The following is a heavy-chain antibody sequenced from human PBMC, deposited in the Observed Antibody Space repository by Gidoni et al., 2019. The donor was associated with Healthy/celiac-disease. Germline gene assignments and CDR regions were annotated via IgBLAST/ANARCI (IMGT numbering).Heavy chain of an antibody. V-gene: IGHV3-15*01. J-gene: IGHJ4*02. CDR2: IKSKTDGGTT. D-gene: IGHD2-21*01. CDR3: TTDLGELPNN. Sequence: GKGLEWVGRIKSKTDGGTTDYAAPVKGRFTISRDDSKNTLYLQMNSLKTEDTAVYYCTTDLGELPNNWGQGTLVTVSS.